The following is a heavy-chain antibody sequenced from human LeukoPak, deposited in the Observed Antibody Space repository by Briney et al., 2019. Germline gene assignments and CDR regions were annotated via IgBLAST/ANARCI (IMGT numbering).Heavy chain of an antibody. CDR3: ARDRGSGWYGGVDC. J-gene: IGHJ4*02. Sequence: ASVKVSCKASGYTFTGYYIHWVRQAPGQGLEWMGWINPNSGGTNYAQKFQGRVTMTRDTSISTAYMELSRLRSDDTAVYYCARDRGSGWYGGVDCWGQGTLVTVSS. CDR1: GYTFTGYY. CDR2: INPNSGGT. D-gene: IGHD6-19*01. V-gene: IGHV1-2*02.